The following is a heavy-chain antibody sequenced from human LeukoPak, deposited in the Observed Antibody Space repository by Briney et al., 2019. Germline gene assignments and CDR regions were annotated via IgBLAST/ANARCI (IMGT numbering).Heavy chain of an antibody. CDR1: GFIFSIHW. CDR2: IKQDGSEK. Sequence: GGSLRLSCAGSGFIFSIHWMIWVRQAPGKGLEWVANIKQDGSEKYYVDSVKGRFTISRDNTKSSMYLEMNSLRAEDTAVYYCVRYRDGEYDFWGQGSLVTVSS. J-gene: IGHJ4*02. V-gene: IGHV3-7*01. D-gene: IGHD4-17*01. CDR3: VRYRDGEYDF.